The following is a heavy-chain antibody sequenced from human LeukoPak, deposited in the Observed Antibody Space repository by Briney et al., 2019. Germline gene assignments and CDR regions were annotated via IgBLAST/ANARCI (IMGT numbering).Heavy chain of an antibody. V-gene: IGHV1-46*01. CDR2: INPSGGST. J-gene: IGHJ4*02. CDR3: ARGRGQYDYVWGSDYFGY. Sequence: ASVKVSCTASGYTLTSYYLHWVRQAPGQGLEWMAIINPSGGSTSHAQKFQGRVTMTRDTSASTVYMELSSLRSEDTAVYYCARGRGQYDYVWGSDYFGYWGQGTLVTVSS. D-gene: IGHD3-16*01. CDR1: GYTLTSYY.